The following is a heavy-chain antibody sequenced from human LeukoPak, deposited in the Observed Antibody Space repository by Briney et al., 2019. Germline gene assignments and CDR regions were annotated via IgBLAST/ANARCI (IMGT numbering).Heavy chain of an antibody. D-gene: IGHD6-6*01. CDR1: GGSISSYY. CDR3: ASDRGYSSSSHFFDY. CDR2: IYYREST. Sequence: SETLSLTRIVSGGSISSYYWSWLRQPPGKGLAGIGYIYYRESTNYNPSLKSRVTISVDTSKHQFSPKLSSVTAADTAVYYCASDRGYSSSSHFFDYWGQGTLVSVSS. J-gene: IGHJ4*02. V-gene: IGHV4-59*01.